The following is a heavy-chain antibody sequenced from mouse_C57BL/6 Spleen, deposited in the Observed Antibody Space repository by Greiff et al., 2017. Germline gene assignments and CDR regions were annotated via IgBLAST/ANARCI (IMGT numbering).Heavy chain of an antibody. J-gene: IGHJ2*01. Sequence: EVQGVESGGDLVKPGGSLKLSCAASGFTFSSYGMSWVRQTPDKRLEWVANISSGGSYTYYPDSVKGRFTISRDNAKNTLYLQMSSLESEDTAMYYGARQSGPTGYDFDYWGKGTTLTVSS. V-gene: IGHV5-6*01. CDR3: ARQSGPTGYDFDY. CDR2: ISSGGSYT. CDR1: GFTFSSYG. D-gene: IGHD4-1*02.